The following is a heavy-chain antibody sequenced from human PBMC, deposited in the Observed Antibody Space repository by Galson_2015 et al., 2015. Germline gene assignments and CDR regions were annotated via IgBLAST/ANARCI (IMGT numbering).Heavy chain of an antibody. CDR1: GLTFSNYW. Sequence: SLRLSCAASGLTFSNYWMHWVRQPPGKGLEWVSDIKADGSCSNYADSVKGRFTISTDNAKNIVYLQMDGLGDEDTAVYYCARDHDWSLASWGQGPLVTVS. D-gene: IGHD3-9*01. V-gene: IGHV3-74*01. J-gene: IGHJ5*02. CDR3: ARDHDWSLAS. CDR2: IKADGSCS.